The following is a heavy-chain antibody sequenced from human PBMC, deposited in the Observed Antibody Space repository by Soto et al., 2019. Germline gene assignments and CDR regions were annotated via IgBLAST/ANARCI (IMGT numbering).Heavy chain of an antibody. V-gene: IGHV1-3*01. CDR3: ARDRSGIAARRRYYYYYMDV. CDR1: GYTSTSYA. J-gene: IGHJ6*03. Sequence: ASVKVSCKASGYTSTSYAMHWVRQAPGQRLEWMGWINAGNGNTKYSQKFQGRVTITRDTSASTAYMELSSLRSEDTAVYYCARDRSGIAARRRYYYYYMDVWGKGTTVTVSS. CDR2: INAGNGNT. D-gene: IGHD6-6*01.